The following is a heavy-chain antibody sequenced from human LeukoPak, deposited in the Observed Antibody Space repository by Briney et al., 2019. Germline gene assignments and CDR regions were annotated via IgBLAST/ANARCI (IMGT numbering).Heavy chain of an antibody. J-gene: IGHJ6*02. Sequence: SGTLSLTCVVSGGSININNCYSWVRQSPGKGLEWIGEVCPRGGINYNPSLKTRVSISQDRTRNQFSLTMIYLTAADTAVYYCARNGGYDQDVWGQGITVTVSS. CDR1: GGSININNC. D-gene: IGHD5-18*01. CDR3: ARNGGYDQDV. CDR2: VCPRGGI. V-gene: IGHV4-4*02.